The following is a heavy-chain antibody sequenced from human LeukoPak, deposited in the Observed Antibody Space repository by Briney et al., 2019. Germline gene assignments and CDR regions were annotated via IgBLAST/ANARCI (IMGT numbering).Heavy chain of an antibody. CDR3: ARQAAANSIDY. V-gene: IGHV4-59*08. CDR2: INYSGST. CDR1: GGSISNYY. D-gene: IGHD2-2*01. J-gene: IGHJ4*02. Sequence: SETLSLTCTVSGGSISNYYWSWIRQPPGKGLEWIGYINYSGSTTYNPSLKSRVTISVDTSKNQFSLKSTSATAADTAVYYCARQAAANSIDYWGQGTVVTVSP.